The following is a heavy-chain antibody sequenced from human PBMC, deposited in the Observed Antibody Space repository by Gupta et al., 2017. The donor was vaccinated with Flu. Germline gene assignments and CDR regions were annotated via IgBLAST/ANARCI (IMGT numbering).Heavy chain of an antibody. D-gene: IGHD6-19*01. CDR1: GFTFSRYW. V-gene: IGHV3-7*01. J-gene: IGHJ4*02. CDR3: ARDRAYSSGWYLFLGGGDY. Sequence: EVQLVESGGGLVQPGGSLRLSCAASGFTFSRYWMGWVRQAPGKGLEWVAKIKQDGSEKYYVDSVKGRFTISRDNAKNSLYLQMNSLRAEDTAVYYCARDRAYSSGWYLFLGGGDYWGQGTLVTVSS. CDR2: IKQDGSEK.